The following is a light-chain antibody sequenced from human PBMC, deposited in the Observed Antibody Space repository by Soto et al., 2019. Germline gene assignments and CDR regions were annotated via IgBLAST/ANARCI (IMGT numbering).Light chain of an antibody. CDR1: QSVSSN. J-gene: IGKJ1*01. CDR3: QQYNRWPRA. V-gene: IGKV3-15*01. Sequence: EFVMTQSPATLSGSPMEIAILSFRASQSVSSNLAWYQQKPGQAPRLLIYGASTRPIGIPARFSGTGSETEFTLTISSLQSEDFAVYYCQQYNRWPRAFGQGTRWIS. CDR2: GAS.